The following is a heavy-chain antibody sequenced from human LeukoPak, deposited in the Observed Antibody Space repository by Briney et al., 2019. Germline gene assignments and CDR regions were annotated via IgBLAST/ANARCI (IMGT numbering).Heavy chain of an antibody. J-gene: IGHJ6*02. CDR2: INPSGDTT. Sequence: RASVKVSCTTSGYTFINYYMHWVRQAPGQGLEWMGIINPSGDTTNYAQKFQGRVTMTRDTSTSTVYMELSSLRSEDTAVYYCARDKFLEWSSGFYGMDVWGQGTTVMVSS. V-gene: IGHV1-46*01. D-gene: IGHD3-3*01. CDR1: GYTFINYY. CDR3: ARDKFLEWSSGFYGMDV.